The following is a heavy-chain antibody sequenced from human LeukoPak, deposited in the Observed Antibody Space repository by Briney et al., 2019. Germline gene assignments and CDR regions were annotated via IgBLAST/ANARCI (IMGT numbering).Heavy chain of an antibody. D-gene: IGHD2-2*02. J-gene: IGHJ6*03. V-gene: IGHV4-61*02. CDR1: GGSISSGSYY. CDR2: IYTSGST. CDR3: ASPPPAAIPDYYYYYMDV. Sequence: PSETLSLTCTVSGGSISSGSYYWSWIRQPAGKGLEWIGRIYTSGSTNYNPSLKSRVTISVDTSNDQFSLKLSSVTAADTAVYYCASPPPAAIPDYYYYYMDVWGKGTTVTVSS.